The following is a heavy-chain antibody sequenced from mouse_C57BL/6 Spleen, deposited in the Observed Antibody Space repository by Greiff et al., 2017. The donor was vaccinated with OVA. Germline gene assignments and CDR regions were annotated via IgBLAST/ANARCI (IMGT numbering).Heavy chain of an antibody. J-gene: IGHJ1*03. CDR1: GYAFTNYL. Sequence: QVPLKQSGAELVRPGTSVKVSCKASGYAFTNYLIAWVKQRPGQGLEWLGVINPGSGVTNYNEKFKGKATLTADKSSSTAYMQLSSLTSEDSAVYCCARRPYYGSSHWYFDVWGTGTTVTVAA. CDR2: INPGSGVT. V-gene: IGHV1-54*01. D-gene: IGHD1-1*01. CDR3: ARRPYYGSSHWYFDV.